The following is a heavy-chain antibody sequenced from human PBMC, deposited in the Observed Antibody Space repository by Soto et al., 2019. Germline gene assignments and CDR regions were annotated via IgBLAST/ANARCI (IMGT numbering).Heavy chain of an antibody. CDR3: ARRWGYYYYYMDV. CDR2: INHSGST. Sequence: QVQLQQWGAGLLKPSETLSLTCAVYGGSFSGYYWSWIRQPPGKGLEWIGEINHSGSTNYNPSLKRRVTTSVDTSKNQFSLKLSSVTAADTAVYYCARRWGYYYYYMDVWGKGTTVTVSS. J-gene: IGHJ6*03. V-gene: IGHV4-34*01. CDR1: GGSFSGYY. D-gene: IGHD3-16*01.